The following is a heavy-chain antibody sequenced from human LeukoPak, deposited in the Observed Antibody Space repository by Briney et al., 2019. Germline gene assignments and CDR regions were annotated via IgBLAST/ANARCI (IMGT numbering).Heavy chain of an antibody. CDR1: GFTFSSFG. CDR2: LSYDGSNS. V-gene: IGHV3-30*03. D-gene: IGHD5-12*01. Sequence: GGSLRLSCAASGFTFSSFGMHWVRQAPGKGLEWVAVLSYDGSNSYYADSVKGRFTISRDNSKNTLYLQMNSLRAEDTAVYYCARWGSVGYSGYDLFDSWGQGTLVTVSS. J-gene: IGHJ4*02. CDR3: ARWGSVGYSGYDLFDS.